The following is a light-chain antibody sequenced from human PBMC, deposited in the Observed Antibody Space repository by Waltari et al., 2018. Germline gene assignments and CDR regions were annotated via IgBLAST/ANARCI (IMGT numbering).Light chain of an antibody. CDR3: QQANSFPIT. Sequence: IQMTQSPSSVSASVGDRVTITCRASEDIRTWIAWYQQKPGKAPKVLIYAAYSLQSGVPSRFSGSGSGTDFTLTISSLQPEDFATYYCQQANSFPITFGQGTRLEIK. V-gene: IGKV1-12*01. CDR1: EDIRTW. J-gene: IGKJ5*01. CDR2: AAY.